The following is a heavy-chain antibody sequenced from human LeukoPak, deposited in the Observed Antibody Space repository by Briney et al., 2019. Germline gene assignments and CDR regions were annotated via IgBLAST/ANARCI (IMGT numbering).Heavy chain of an antibody. Sequence: SETLSLTCAVSGGSISSGGYSWSWIRQPPGKGLEWIGYIYHSGSTYYNPSLKSRVTISVDRSKNQFSLKLSSVTAADTAVYYCARGGGYYEPWYFDLWGRGTLVTVSS. D-gene: IGHD3-22*01. V-gene: IGHV4-30-2*01. J-gene: IGHJ2*01. CDR1: GGSISSGGYS. CDR2: IYHSGST. CDR3: ARGGGYYEPWYFDL.